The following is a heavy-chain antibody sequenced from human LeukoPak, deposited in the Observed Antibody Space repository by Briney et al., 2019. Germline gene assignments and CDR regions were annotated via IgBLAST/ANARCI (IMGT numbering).Heavy chain of an antibody. D-gene: IGHD1-7*01. Sequence: ASVKVSCKTSGYTFTSYGIAWVRQAPGQGLEWMGWINPNSGGTNYAQKFQGRVTMTRDTSISTAYMELSRLRSDDTAVYYCARSNLNYDLPGYYFDYWGQGTLVTVSS. V-gene: IGHV1-2*02. CDR3: ARSNLNYDLPGYYFDY. J-gene: IGHJ4*02. CDR2: INPNSGGT. CDR1: GYTFTSYG.